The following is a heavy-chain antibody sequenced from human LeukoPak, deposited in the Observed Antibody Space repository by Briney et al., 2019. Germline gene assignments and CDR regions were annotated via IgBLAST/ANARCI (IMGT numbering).Heavy chain of an antibody. CDR1: GFTFSSYS. CDR2: ISSSSSYI. Sequence: GGSLRLSCAASGFTFSSYSMNWVRQAPGKRLEWVSSISSSSSYIYYADSVKGRFTISRDNAKNSLYLQMNSLRAEDTAVYYCARDSFYYGSGIDYWGQGTLVTVSS. D-gene: IGHD3-10*01. CDR3: ARDSFYYGSGIDY. J-gene: IGHJ4*02. V-gene: IGHV3-21*01.